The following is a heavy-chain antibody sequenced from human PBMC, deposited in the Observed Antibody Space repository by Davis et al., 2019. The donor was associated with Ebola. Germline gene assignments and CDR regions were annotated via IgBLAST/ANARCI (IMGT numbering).Heavy chain of an antibody. CDR2: IYYSGST. D-gene: IGHD3-3*01. V-gene: IGHV4-39*01. J-gene: IGHJ4*02. CDR1: GGSISSSSYY. Sequence: PSETLSLTCTVSGGSISSSSYYWGWIRQPPGKGLEWIGSIYYSGSTYYNPSLKSRVTISVDTSKNQFSLKLSSVTAADTAVYYCARAPLLYYDFWSGQGGYFDYWGQGTLVTVSS. CDR3: ARAPLLYYDFWSGQGGYFDY.